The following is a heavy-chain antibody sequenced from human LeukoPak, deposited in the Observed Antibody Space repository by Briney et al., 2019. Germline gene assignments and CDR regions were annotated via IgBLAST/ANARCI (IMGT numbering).Heavy chain of an antibody. Sequence: SETLSLTCTVSGGSISSSSYYWGWIRQPPGKGLEWIGSIYYSGSTYYNPSLKSRVTISVDTSKNQFSLKLSSVTAADTAVYYCARVGHYWYFDLWGRGTLVTVSS. CDR2: IYYSGST. J-gene: IGHJ2*01. V-gene: IGHV4-39*07. CDR3: ARVGHYWYFDL. CDR1: GGSISSSSYY.